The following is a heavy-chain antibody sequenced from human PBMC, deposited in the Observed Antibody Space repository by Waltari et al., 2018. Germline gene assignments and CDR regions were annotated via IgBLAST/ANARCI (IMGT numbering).Heavy chain of an antibody. J-gene: IGHJ5*02. CDR2: IIPLFGTA. D-gene: IGHD5-12*01. CDR3: ASPYLGVATGSRGWFDP. V-gene: IGHV1-69*01. Sequence: QVQLVQSGAEVKKPGSSVKVSCKASGGTFSSYAISWVRQAPGQGLEWMGGIIPLFGTANYAQKFQGRVTITADESTSTAYMELSSLRSEDTAVYYCASPYLGVATGSRGWFDPWGQGTLVTVSS. CDR1: GGTFSSYA.